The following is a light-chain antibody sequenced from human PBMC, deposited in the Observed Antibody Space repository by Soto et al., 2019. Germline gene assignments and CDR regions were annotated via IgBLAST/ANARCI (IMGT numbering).Light chain of an antibody. CDR3: QQYGSSGT. CDR1: QSVSSN. Sequence: DIVMTQYPATPSVSPGSRSTLSCRASQSVSSNLAWYQQKPGQAPRLLIYGASNRATGIPDRFSGSGSGTDFTLTISRMEPEDFAVYDCQQYGSSGTFGQGTKVDNK. J-gene: IGKJ1*01. V-gene: IGKV3-20*01. CDR2: GAS.